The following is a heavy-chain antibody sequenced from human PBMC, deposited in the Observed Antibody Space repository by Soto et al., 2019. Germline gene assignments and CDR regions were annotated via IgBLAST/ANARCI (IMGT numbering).Heavy chain of an antibody. CDR1: GFTVSSNY. D-gene: IGHD1-7*01. V-gene: IGHV3-53*01. J-gene: IGHJ6*02. Sequence: TGGSLRLSCAASGFTVSSNYMSWVRQAPGKGLEWVSVIYSGGSTYYADSVKGRFTISRDNSKNTLYLQMNSLRAEDTAVYYCARGYNWNSRKPYYYGMDVWGQGTTVTVSS. CDR2: IYSGGST. CDR3: ARGYNWNSRKPYYYGMDV.